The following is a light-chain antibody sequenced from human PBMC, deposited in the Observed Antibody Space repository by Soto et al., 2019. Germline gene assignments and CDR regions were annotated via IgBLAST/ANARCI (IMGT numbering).Light chain of an antibody. CDR1: SSDVGSYNL. CDR2: EGS. CDR3: CSYAGSSTGV. Sequence: QSVLTQPASVSGSPGQSFTISCTGTSSDVGSYNLVSWYQQHPGKAPKLMIYEGSKRPSGVSNRFSGSKSGNTASLTISGLQAEDEADYYCCSYAGSSTGVFGGGTQLTVL. V-gene: IGLV2-23*01. J-gene: IGLJ3*02.